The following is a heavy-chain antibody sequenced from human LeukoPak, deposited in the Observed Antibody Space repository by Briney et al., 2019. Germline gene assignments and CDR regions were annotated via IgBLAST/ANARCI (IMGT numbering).Heavy chain of an antibody. Sequence: PGGSLRLSCVASGFTFSSYSMNWVRQAPGKGLEWVSSISSSSTYIYYTDSMKGRFTISRDNAKNSLYLQMNSLRAEDTAVYYCARDSTRFDYWGQGTLDTVSS. CDR2: ISSSSTYI. CDR3: ARDSTRFDY. V-gene: IGHV3-21*01. CDR1: GFTFSSYS. J-gene: IGHJ4*02.